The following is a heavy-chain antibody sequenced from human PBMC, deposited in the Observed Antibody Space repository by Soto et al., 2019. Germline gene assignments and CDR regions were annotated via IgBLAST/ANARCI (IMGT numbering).Heavy chain of an antibody. J-gene: IGHJ4*02. D-gene: IGHD3-22*01. V-gene: IGHV1-18*01. CDR2: ISAYSGNT. Sequence: ASVKVSCKASGYTFTSYGISWVRQAPGQGLEWMGWISAYSGNTNYAQKLQGRVTMTTDTSTSTAYMELRSLRSDDTAVYYCAREGYYYDSSGYCDYWGQGTLVTVSS. CDR3: AREGYYYDSSGYCDY. CDR1: GYTFTSYG.